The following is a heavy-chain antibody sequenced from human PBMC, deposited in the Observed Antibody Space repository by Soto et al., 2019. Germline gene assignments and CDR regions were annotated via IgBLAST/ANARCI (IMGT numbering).Heavy chain of an antibody. CDR1: GDSIKNFY. V-gene: IGHV4-59*12. D-gene: IGHD3-3*01. J-gene: IGHJ5*02. CDR2: IHFSGNI. Sequence: SETLSLTCTVSGDSIKNFYWSWIRQPPGKGLEWIGYIHFSGNINYNPSLKSRVSISIDTSKNQFSLNLSSVTPEDTAVYYCARGPAILNPWGQGILVTVS. CDR3: ARGPAILNP.